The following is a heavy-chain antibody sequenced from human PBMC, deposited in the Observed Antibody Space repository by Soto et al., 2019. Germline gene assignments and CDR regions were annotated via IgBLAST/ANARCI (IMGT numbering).Heavy chain of an antibody. CDR2: IYSGGST. J-gene: IGHJ6*03. Sequence: EVQLVESGGGLVQPGGSLRLSCAASGFTVSSNYMSWVRQAPGKGLEWVSVIYSGGSTYYADSVKGRFTISRDNSKNTLYLQRNSLRAEDTAVYYCAREARGYCSSTSCLGYYYYYYMDVWGKGTTVTVSS. D-gene: IGHD2-2*01. CDR1: GFTVSSNY. V-gene: IGHV3-66*01. CDR3: AREARGYCSSTSCLGYYYYYYMDV.